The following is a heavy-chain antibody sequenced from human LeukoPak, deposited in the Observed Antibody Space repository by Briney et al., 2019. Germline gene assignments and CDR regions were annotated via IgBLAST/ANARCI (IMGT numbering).Heavy chain of an antibody. D-gene: IGHD5-12*01. J-gene: IGHJ4*02. CDR2: ISYDGSSK. CDR1: GFLFSAYD. Sequence: GGSLRLSCAASGFLFSAYDFHWVRQAPGKELEWVAFISYDGSSKNYAQSVKGRFTISRDNSKNTLYVQMNSLRHEDTAVYYCARVTGHSGYDLKYWGQGALVTVSS. CDR3: ARVTGHSGYDLKY. V-gene: IGHV3-30*01.